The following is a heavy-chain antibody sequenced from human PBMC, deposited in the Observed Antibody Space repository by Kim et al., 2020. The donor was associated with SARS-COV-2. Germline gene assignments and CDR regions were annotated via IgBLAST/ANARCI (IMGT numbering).Heavy chain of an antibody. D-gene: IGHD7-27*01. J-gene: IGHJ4*02. V-gene: IGHV4-59*01. CDR1: GGSISSYY. Sequence: SETLSLTCTVSGGSISSYYWSWIRQPPGKGLEWIGYIYYSGSTNYNPSLKSRVTISVDTSKNQFSLKLSSVTAADTAVYYCARGLGMVDYWGQGTLVTVSS. CDR2: IYYSGST. CDR3: ARGLGMVDY.